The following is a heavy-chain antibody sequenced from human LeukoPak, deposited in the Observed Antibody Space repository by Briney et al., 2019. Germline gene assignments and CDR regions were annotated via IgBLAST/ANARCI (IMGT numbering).Heavy chain of an antibody. CDR1: GFTFSTYG. CDR2: IWYDGSNK. Sequence: GSLRLSCEASGFTFSTYGMHWVRQAPGKGLEWVAFIWYDGSNKDYADSVKGRFTISRDNSKNTLYLQMNSLRAEDTAVYYCARHYKYDSSGLGGFDYWGQGTLVTVSS. D-gene: IGHD3-22*01. CDR3: ARHYKYDSSGLGGFDY. J-gene: IGHJ4*02. V-gene: IGHV3-33*01.